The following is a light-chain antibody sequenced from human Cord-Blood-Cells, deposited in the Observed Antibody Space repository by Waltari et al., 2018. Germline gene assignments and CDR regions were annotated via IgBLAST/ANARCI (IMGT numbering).Light chain of an antibody. CDR1: SSAVGSYNL. V-gene: IGLV2-23*01. Sequence: QSALTPPASVSGSPGQSTTISCTGTSSAVGSYNLVSWYQQNPGKAPKLMIYEGSKRPSGVSNRFSGSQSGSKASLTISGLQAEDEADYYCCSYAGSSTLVFGGGTKLTVL. CDR2: EGS. CDR3: CSYAGSSTLV. J-gene: IGLJ3*02.